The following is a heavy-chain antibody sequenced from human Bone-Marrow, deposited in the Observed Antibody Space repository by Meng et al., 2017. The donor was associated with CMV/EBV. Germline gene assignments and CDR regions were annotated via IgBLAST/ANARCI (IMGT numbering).Heavy chain of an antibody. CDR1: GGSISSSSYY. D-gene: IGHD3-3*01. CDR3: ARQGPYYDFWSGYYWGGWFDP. J-gene: IGHJ5*02. V-gene: IGHV4-39*01. CDR2: IYYSGST. Sequence: SETLSLTCTVSGGSISSSSYYWGWIRQPPGKGLEWIGSIYYSGSTYYNPSLKRRVTISVDTSKNQFSLKLSPVTDADTAVYYCARQGPYYDFWSGYYWGGWFDPWGQGTLVTVSS.